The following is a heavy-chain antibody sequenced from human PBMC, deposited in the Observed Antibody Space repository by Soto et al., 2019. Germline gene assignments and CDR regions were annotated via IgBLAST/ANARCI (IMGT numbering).Heavy chain of an antibody. V-gene: IGHV4-39*01. Sequence: PSETRSLTCMFSGEAISWTIYYWRWIRQPPGKGLEWIGSIYYSGSTYYNPSLKSRVTISVDTSKNQFSLKLSSVTAADTAVYYCARHTPAISISDHWGQGTLVTVS. CDR3: ARHTPAISISDH. J-gene: IGHJ4*02. CDR1: GEAISWTIYY. D-gene: IGHD2-15*01. CDR2: IYYSGST.